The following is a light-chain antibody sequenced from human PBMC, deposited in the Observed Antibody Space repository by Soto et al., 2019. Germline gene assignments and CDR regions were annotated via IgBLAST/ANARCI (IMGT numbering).Light chain of an antibody. V-gene: IGLV1-51*01. CDR1: SSNIRNNY. Sequence: QSVLTQPPSVSAAPRQKVTISCSGSSSNIRNNYVSWYQQLPGTAPKLLIYDNNNRPSGIPDRFSGSKSGTSATLGITGLQTGDEADYYCGTWDSSLSAYVFGTGTKVTVL. J-gene: IGLJ1*01. CDR2: DNN. CDR3: GTWDSSLSAYV.